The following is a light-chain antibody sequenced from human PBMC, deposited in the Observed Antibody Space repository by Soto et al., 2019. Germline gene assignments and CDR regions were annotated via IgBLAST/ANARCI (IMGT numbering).Light chain of an antibody. CDR1: QGISRS. V-gene: IGKV1-27*01. CDR3: QKYDSAPLT. J-gene: IGKJ4*01. Sequence: DVHITQSPSSLSASVGDRVTITCRASQGISRSLAWYQQKPGKAPKLLIYAASTLQSGVPSRFSGSGSGTDFTLTISSLKPEDVAIYYCQKYDSAPLTFGGGTKVEIK. CDR2: AAS.